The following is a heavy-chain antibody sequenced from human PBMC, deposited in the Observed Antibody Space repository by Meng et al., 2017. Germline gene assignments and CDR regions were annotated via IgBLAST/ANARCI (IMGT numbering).Heavy chain of an antibody. CDR3: ARDPGNYHGSGSYSSFDY. D-gene: IGHD3-10*01. Sequence: GESLKISCAASGFRFSDYDMHWVRQAPGKGLEWVSFISSSSATIYYAGSVKGRFTISRDNAKNSLYLQMNSLRAEDTAIYYCARDPGNYHGSGSYSSFDYWGQGTLVTVSS. V-gene: IGHV3-48*03. CDR2: ISSSSATI. CDR1: GFRFSDYD. J-gene: IGHJ4*02.